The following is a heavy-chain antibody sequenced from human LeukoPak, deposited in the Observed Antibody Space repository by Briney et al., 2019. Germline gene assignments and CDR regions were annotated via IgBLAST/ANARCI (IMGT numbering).Heavy chain of an antibody. CDR1: GYTFTSYY. CDR3: ARQSHYYFDY. Sequence: SVKVSCKASGYTFTSYYMHWVRQAPGQGLEWMGRIIPILGIANYAQKFQGRVTITADKSTSTAYMELSSLRSEDTAVYYCARQSHYYFDYWGQGTLVTVSS. V-gene: IGHV1-69*02. J-gene: IGHJ4*02. CDR2: IIPILGIA.